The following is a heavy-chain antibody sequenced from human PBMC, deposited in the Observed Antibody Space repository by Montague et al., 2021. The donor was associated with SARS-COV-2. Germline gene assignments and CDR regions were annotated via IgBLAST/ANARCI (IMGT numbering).Heavy chain of an antibody. CDR2: IYYSAST. CDR1: GGSISSSSYY. J-gene: IGHJ6*02. V-gene: IGHV4-39*01. D-gene: IGHD2-2*02. CDR3: ARHYGVVVPAAIYYYYGMDV. Sequence: SETLSLTCTVSGGSISSSSYYWGWIRQPPGKGLEWIGCIYYSASTYYNLSLQSRVTISVDTSKNPFSLKLSSVTAADTAVYYCARHYGVVVPAAIYYYYGMDVWGQGTTVTVSS.